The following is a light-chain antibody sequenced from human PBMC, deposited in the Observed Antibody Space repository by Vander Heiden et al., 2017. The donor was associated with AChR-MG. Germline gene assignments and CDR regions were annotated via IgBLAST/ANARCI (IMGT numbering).Light chain of an antibody. J-gene: IGKJ1*01. CDR3: HQYGSSPRT. Sequence: IVLTQSPGTLSLSPGETVTLSCRASQIISSNYLAWYQHRPGQAPTLLIYVASIRPTGIPARFSGSGSGTDFTLTISRLESEDFAVYYCHQYGSSPRTFGQGTRVEI. V-gene: IGKV3-20*01. CDR1: QIISSNY. CDR2: VAS.